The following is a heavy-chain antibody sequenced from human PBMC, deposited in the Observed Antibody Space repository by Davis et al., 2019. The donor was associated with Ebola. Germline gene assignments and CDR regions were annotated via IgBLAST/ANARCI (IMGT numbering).Heavy chain of an antibody. V-gene: IGHV4-31*11. D-gene: IGHD4-17*01. CDR3: ASNGDYGNDAFDI. CDR1: GGSFSGYY. J-gene: IGHJ3*02. Sequence: PSETLSLTCAVYGGSFSGYYWSWIRQHPGKGLEWIGYIYYSGSTYYNPSLKSRVTISVDTSKNQFSLKLSSVTAADTAVYYCASNGDYGNDAFDIWGQGTMVTVSS. CDR2: IYYSGST.